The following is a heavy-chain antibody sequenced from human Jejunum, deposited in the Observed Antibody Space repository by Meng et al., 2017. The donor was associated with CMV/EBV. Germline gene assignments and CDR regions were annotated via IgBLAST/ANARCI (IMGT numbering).Heavy chain of an antibody. J-gene: IGHJ4*02. CDR2: IRYDGDNK. CDR3: TKDQVLL. Sequence: QLQLVESGGGGVQPGGSLRLSCAASGFTFSDYGMHWIRQAPGKGLEWVAFIRYDGDNKYYADSVKGRFTISRDNFNNMLYLQMNSLRTEDTAVYYCTKDQVLLWGQGTLVNVSS. D-gene: IGHD3-10*01. CDR1: GFTFSDYG. V-gene: IGHV3-30*02.